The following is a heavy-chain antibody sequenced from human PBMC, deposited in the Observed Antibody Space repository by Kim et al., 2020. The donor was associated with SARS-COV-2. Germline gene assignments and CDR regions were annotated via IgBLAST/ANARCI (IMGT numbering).Heavy chain of an antibody. CDR3: TKDLSHGGLAFAS. CDR2: IHAANGNT. CDR1: GDRFTTFS. Sequence: ASVKVSCKASGDRFTTFSMHWVRQAPGQRLEWMGWIHAANGNTVYAEPFHGRITISRDTSAETVYMELSSLTSTDTAMYYWTKDLSHGGLAFASWVQGTLVSVSS. J-gene: IGHJ5*01. V-gene: IGHV1-3*01.